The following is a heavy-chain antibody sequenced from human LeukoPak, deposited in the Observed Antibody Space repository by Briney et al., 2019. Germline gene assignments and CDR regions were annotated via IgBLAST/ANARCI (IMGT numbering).Heavy chain of an antibody. D-gene: IGHD3-22*01. J-gene: IGHJ5*02. CDR1: GYTFTGYY. V-gene: IGHV1-2*02. CDR2: INPNSGGT. CDR3: ARVDYYDNSGYYPGFDP. Sequence: ASVKVSCKASGYTFTGYYMHWVRQAPGQGLEWMGWINPNSGGTNYAQKFQGRVTMTRDTSISTAYMELSRLRPDDTAVYYCARVDYYDNSGYYPGFDPWGQGTLVTVSS.